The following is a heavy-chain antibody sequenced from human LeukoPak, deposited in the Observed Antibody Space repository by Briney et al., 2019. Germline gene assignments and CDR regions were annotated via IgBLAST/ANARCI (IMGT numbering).Heavy chain of an antibody. CDR2: INYSGAT. J-gene: IGHJ5*02. Sequence: SETLSLTCSVYGASFSDFFWSWIRQPPGKALEWIGEINYSGATNYNPALKSRVTTSVDTSKNQFSLNLTSVTAADSGVYYCARRKLRSVSFDPWGQGTLVTVSS. CDR3: ARRKLRSVSFDP. V-gene: IGHV4-34*01. CDR1: GASFSDFF. D-gene: IGHD3-16*01.